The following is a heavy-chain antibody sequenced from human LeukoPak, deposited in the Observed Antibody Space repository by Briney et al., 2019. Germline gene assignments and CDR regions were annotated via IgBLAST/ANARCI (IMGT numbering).Heavy chain of an antibody. J-gene: IGHJ4*02. CDR1: GASLNGHY. D-gene: IGHD3-3*01. V-gene: IGHV4-59*11. CDR2: IYYRGST. CDR3: ARALGGIGFWSGYYD. Sequence: SETLSLTCAVYGASLNGHYWSWIRQPPGKGLEWIGYIYYRGSTNYNPSLKSRVTISVDTSKNQFSLKLSSVTAADTAVYYCARALGGIGFWSGYYDWGQGTLVTVSS.